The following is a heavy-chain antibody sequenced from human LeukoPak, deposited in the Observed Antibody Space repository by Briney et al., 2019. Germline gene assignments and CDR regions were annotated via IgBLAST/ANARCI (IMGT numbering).Heavy chain of an antibody. D-gene: IGHD5-12*01. J-gene: IGHJ6*03. Sequence: ASVKVSCKASGYTFTGYYMHWVRQAPGQGLEWMGWISAYNGNTNYAQKLQGRVTMTTDTSTSTAYMELRSLRSDDTAVYYCARDPLRGYYYYYYMDVWGKGTTVTVSS. CDR1: GYTFTGYY. CDR3: ARDPLRGYYYYYYMDV. V-gene: IGHV1-18*04. CDR2: ISAYNGNT.